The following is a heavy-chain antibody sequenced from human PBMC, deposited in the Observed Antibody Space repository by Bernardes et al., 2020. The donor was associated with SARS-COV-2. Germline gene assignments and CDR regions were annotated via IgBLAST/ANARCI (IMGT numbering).Heavy chain of an antibody. CDR3: ARDLDRLYSGSRTDAFDI. V-gene: IGHV1-2*02. D-gene: IGHD1-26*01. J-gene: IGHJ3*02. CDR2: INPHSGGT. CDR1: GYTLSDYY. Sequence: ASVKVSCKASGYTLSDYYMHWVRQAPGQGLEWMGWINPHSGGTNYAQKFKGRVTVTRDTSISTAYMELSRLTSDDTAGYYCARDLDRLYSGSRTDAFDIWGQGTMVTVSS.